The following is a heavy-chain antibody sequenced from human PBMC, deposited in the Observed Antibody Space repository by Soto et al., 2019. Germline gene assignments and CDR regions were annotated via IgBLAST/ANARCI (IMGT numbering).Heavy chain of an antibody. CDR1: GAPCIRFF. D-gene: IGHD3-10*02. CDR2: IYIRGSP. Sequence: LSLNFAVLGAPCIRFFWSWGRQPPGRGLEWVGRIYIRGSPNYNPSLEGRITMSIDTSKNEVSLKLRSVTAADTAIYFCAGNPYVRGNYFFFDPWGRGSLVTVSS. J-gene: IGHJ5*02. CDR3: AGNPYVRGNYFFFDP. V-gene: IGHV4-4*07.